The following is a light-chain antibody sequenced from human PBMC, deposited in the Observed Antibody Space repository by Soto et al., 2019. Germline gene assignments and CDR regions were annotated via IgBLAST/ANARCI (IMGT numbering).Light chain of an antibody. Sequence: EVLMTQSPATLSLSPGERATLSCWASETVATNLAWYQQKPGQAPRLLISGASTRAAGISDRFRGSGSGTEFTLTSSSLRSEDSAIYYCQQYFEWPPMTFGQGTKVEI. J-gene: IGKJ1*01. CDR1: ETVATN. V-gene: IGKV3-15*01. CDR2: GAS. CDR3: QQYFEWPPMT.